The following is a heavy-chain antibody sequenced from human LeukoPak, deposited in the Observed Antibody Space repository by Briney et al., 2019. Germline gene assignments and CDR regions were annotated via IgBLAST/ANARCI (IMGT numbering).Heavy chain of an antibody. CDR2: IYYSGST. V-gene: IGHV4-59*08. CDR3: ARHGDHYDSSGYYWHFDY. D-gene: IGHD3-22*01. Sequence: PSETLSLTCTVSGGSICSYYWSWIRQPPGKGLEWIGYIYYSGSTNYNPSLKSRVTISVDTSKNQFSLKLSSVTAADTAVYYCARHGDHYDSSGYYWHFDYWGQGTLVTVSS. J-gene: IGHJ4*02. CDR1: GGSICSYY.